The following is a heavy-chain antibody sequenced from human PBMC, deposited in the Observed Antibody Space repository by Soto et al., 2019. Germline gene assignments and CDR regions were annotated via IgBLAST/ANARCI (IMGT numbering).Heavy chain of an antibody. V-gene: IGHV2-5*02. Sequence: SGPTLVNPTQTLTLTCTFSGFSLSTGVGVGWIRQPPGKALEWLAVIFWDNDKRYSPSLRSRLTITKVASKDQVVLTMTDMDPVDTGTYSCARLYYFDSSGYLRPFDSWGQGTLVTVS. CDR2: IFWDNDK. CDR1: GFSLSTGVG. J-gene: IGHJ4*02. D-gene: IGHD3-22*01. CDR3: ARLYYFDSSGYLRPFDS.